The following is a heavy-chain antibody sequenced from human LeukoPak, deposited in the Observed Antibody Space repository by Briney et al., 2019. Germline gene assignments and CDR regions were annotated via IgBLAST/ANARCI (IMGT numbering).Heavy chain of an antibody. D-gene: IGHD5-18*01. Sequence: GGSLRLSCAASGFTFSSYWMHWVRQAPGKGLVWVSRINSDGSSTSYADSVKGRFTISRDNANNTLYLQMNSLRAEDTAVYYCASQRERAMVYHFDYWGQGTLVTVSS. V-gene: IGHV3-74*01. CDR3: ASQRERAMVYHFDY. J-gene: IGHJ4*02. CDR2: INSDGSST. CDR1: GFTFSSYW.